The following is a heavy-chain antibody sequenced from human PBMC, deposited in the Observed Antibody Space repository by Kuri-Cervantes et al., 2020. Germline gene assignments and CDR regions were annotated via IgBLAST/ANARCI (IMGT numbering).Heavy chain of an antibody. CDR2: ISYDGSNK. D-gene: IGHD6-19*01. Sequence: GGSLRLSCAASGFTVSSNYMSWVRQAPGKGLEWVAVISYDGSNKYYADSVKGRFTISRDNSKNTLYLQMNSLRVEDTAVYYCARDRGTGWYLPHIPWGQGTLVTVSS. CDR3: ARDRGTGWYLPHIP. J-gene: IGHJ5*02. CDR1: GFTVSSNY. V-gene: IGHV3-30*03.